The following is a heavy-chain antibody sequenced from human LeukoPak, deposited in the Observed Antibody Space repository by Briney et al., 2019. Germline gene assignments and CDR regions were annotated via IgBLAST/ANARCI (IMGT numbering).Heavy chain of an antibody. CDR1: GFNFNSYA. J-gene: IGHJ4*02. Sequence: GGSLRLSCADSGFNFNSYAMSWVRQAPGKGLEWVSGISGDGAGTYYADSVKGRFTISRDNSKNTLYLQMNSLRAEDTAVYYCAKGQGGDFWSGSAYFDWGQGSLVTVSS. D-gene: IGHD3-3*01. CDR2: ISGDGAGT. V-gene: IGHV3-23*01. CDR3: AKGQGGDFWSGSAYFD.